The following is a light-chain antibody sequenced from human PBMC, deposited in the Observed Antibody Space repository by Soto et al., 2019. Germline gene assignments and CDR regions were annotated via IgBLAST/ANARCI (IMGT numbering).Light chain of an antibody. CDR1: QAISNY. CDR2: AVS. Sequence: DIQMTQSPSSLSASVGDRVTITCRASQAISNYLAWYQQRPGKVPRLLVYAVSTLHSGVPSRFRGSGSGTDFTLTIGGLQPEDVATYYCQKYDNSPLTFGGGTKVEIK. J-gene: IGKJ4*01. CDR3: QKYDNSPLT. V-gene: IGKV1-27*01.